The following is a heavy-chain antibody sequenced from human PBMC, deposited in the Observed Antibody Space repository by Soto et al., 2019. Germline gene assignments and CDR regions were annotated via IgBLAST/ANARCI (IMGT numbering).Heavy chain of an antibody. CDR1: GYTLTELS. J-gene: IGHJ5*02. D-gene: IGHD2-15*01. CDR2: FDPEDGET. V-gene: IGHV1-24*01. CDR3: ATDLPYCSGGSCYANWFDP. Sequence: QVQLVQSGAEVKKPGASVKVSCKVSGYTLTELSMHWVRQAPGKGLEWMGGFDPEDGETLYAQKFQGRVTMTEDTSTDTAHMELSSVRSEDTAVYYCATDLPYCSGGSCYANWFDPWGQGTLVTVSS.